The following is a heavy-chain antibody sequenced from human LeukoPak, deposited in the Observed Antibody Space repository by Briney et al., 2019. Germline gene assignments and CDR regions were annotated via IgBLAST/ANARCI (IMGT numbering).Heavy chain of an antibody. D-gene: IGHD5-12*01. CDR2: ITDAVGST. V-gene: IGHV3-23*01. Sequence: GGSLRLSCAASGFTFSSSSLSWVRQAPGKGLEWVSAITDAVGSTHYADSVKGRFTISSDNSKNTVYLQMYSLRPEDMAVYYCAKEIFSGLLYIDYWGQGTLVTVSS. CDR3: AKEIFSGLLYIDY. CDR1: GFTFSSSS. J-gene: IGHJ4*02.